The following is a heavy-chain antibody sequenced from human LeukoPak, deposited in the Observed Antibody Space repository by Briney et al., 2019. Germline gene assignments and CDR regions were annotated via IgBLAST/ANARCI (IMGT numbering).Heavy chain of an antibody. CDR1: GFTFSSYW. D-gene: IGHD6-13*01. CDR2: INSDGSST. J-gene: IGHJ4*02. CDR3: ARGSGTSSWLFLGC. V-gene: IGHV3-74*01. Sequence: GGSLRLSCAASGFTFSSYWMHWVRQAPGKGLVWVSRINSDGSSTSYADSVKGRFTISRDNAKNTLYLQMNSLRAEDTAVYYCARGSGTSSWLFLGCWGQGTLVTASS.